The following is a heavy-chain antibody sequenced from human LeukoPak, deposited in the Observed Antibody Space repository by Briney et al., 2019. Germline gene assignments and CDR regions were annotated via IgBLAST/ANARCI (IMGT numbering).Heavy chain of an antibody. Sequence: AGGSLRLSCAASGFTFSSCGMHWVRQAPGKGLEWVAFIRYDGSNKYYADSVKGRFTISRDNSKNTLYLQMNSLRAEDTAVYYCARLGMIQAYSTEDYWGQGTLVTVSS. V-gene: IGHV3-30*02. J-gene: IGHJ4*02. CDR2: IRYDGSNK. CDR3: ARLGMIQAYSTEDY. CDR1: GFTFSSCG. D-gene: IGHD6-13*01.